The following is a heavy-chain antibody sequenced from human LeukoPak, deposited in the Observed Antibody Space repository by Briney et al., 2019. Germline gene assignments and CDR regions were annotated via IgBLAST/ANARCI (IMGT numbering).Heavy chain of an antibody. V-gene: IGHV1-2*02. J-gene: IGHJ6*03. Sequence: ASVKVSCKASGYTFTGYYMHWVRQAPGQGLEWMGWINPNSGGTNYAQKFQGRVTMTRDTSISTAYMELSRLRSDDTAVYYCARDLEWIQLWSGDYYYMDVWGKGTTVTVSS. CDR2: INPNSGGT. D-gene: IGHD5-18*01. CDR3: ARDLEWIQLWSGDYYYMDV. CDR1: GYTFTGYY.